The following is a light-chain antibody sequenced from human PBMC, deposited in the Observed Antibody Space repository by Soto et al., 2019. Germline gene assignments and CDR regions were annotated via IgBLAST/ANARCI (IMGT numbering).Light chain of an antibody. V-gene: IGKV4-1*01. Sequence: DIVMIQSPDSLAVSLGERATINCTSSQSVLRSSDNKNLLAGYQHKPGQLPRLLIYWPSTRESGVPDRFSASGSGTDFTLTISSLQAEDVAVYYCHQYYTIPVTFGGGTKVDIK. CDR2: WPS. CDR3: HQYYTIPVT. J-gene: IGKJ4*01. CDR1: QSVLRSSDNKNL.